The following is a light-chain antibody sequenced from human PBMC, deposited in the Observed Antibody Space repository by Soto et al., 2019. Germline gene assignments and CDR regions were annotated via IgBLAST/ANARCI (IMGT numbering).Light chain of an antibody. CDR2: AAS. CDR3: QQSYNAPRT. CDR1: QSISNY. J-gene: IGKJ1*01. Sequence: DTQMTQSPYSLSASVGDRVTITCRASQSISNYLNWYQQKPGKAPRLLIHAASSLQSGVPSRFSGSGSGTDFTLTISSLQPEDFVIYYCQQSYNAPRTFGPGTKVEIK. V-gene: IGKV1-39*01.